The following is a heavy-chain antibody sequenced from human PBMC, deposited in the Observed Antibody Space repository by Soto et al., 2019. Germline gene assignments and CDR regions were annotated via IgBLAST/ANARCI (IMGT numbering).Heavy chain of an antibody. Sequence: SETLSLTCAVSGGSISSSNWWSWVRQPPGKGLEWIGEIYHSGSTNYNPSLKSRVTISVDKSKNQFSLKLSSVTAADTAVYYCARDSRYCSGGSCYSDWFDPWGQGTLVTVSS. V-gene: IGHV4-4*02. CDR2: IYHSGST. CDR1: GGSISSSNW. CDR3: ARDSRYCSGGSCYSDWFDP. D-gene: IGHD2-15*01. J-gene: IGHJ5*02.